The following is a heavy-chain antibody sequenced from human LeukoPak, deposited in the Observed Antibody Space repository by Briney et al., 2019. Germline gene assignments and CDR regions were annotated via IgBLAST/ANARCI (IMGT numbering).Heavy chain of an antibody. J-gene: IGHJ1*01. CDR1: GFTLTYYA. Sequence: GGSLRLSCVASGFTLTYYAMHGVRQAPGKGLEWVAVISDDESNKYYGDSVKGRLTISRDKSKNTLYLQMNSLRTEDTAVYYCARGDYVTYGYFQHWGQGTLVTVSS. CDR2: ISDDESNK. CDR3: ARGDYVTYGYFQH. D-gene: IGHD4-17*01. V-gene: IGHV3-30-3*01.